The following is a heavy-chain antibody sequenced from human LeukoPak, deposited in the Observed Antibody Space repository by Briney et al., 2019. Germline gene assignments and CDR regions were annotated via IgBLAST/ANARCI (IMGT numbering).Heavy chain of an antibody. V-gene: IGHV1-18*01. D-gene: IGHD6-6*01. Sequence: ASVKVSCKASGYTSTSYGISWVRQAPGQGLEWMGWISAYNGNTNYAQKLQGRVTMTTDTSTSTAYMELRSLRSDDTAVYYCARATIAAPQNAFDIWGQGTMVTVSS. CDR1: GYTSTSYG. J-gene: IGHJ3*02. CDR3: ARATIAAPQNAFDI. CDR2: ISAYNGNT.